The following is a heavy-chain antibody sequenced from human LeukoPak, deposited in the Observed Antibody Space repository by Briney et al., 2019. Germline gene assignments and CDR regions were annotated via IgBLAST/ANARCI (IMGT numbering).Heavy chain of an antibody. Sequence: ASVKVSCKASGYTFTGYYMHWVRQAPGQGREWMGWINPNSGGTNYAQKFQGRVTMTRDTSISKAYMELSRLRSDDTAVYYCARELLSWFGESDRASDYWGQGTLVTVSS. V-gene: IGHV1-2*02. CDR3: ARELLSWFGESDRASDY. J-gene: IGHJ4*02. D-gene: IGHD3-10*01. CDR1: GYTFTGYY. CDR2: INPNSGGT.